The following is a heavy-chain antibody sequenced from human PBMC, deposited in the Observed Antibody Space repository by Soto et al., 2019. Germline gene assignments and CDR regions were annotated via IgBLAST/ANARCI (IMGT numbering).Heavy chain of an antibody. J-gene: IGHJ6*02. Sequence: SLTCTVSGGSISSGDYYLSWIRQPPGKGLEWIGYIYYSGSTYYNPSLKSRVTISVDTSKNQFSLKLSSVTAADTAVYYCARDNILGILYGGMDVWGQGTTVTVSS. V-gene: IGHV4-30-4*01. CDR2: IYYSGST. CDR1: GGSISSGDYY. D-gene: IGHD3-3*01. CDR3: ARDNILGILYGGMDV.